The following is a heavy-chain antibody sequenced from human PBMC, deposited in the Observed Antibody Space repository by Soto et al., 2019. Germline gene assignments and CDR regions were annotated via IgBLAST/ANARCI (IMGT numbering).Heavy chain of an antibody. Sequence: EVQLVESGGGSVQPGGSLRLSCAASGFTYSDFWLHWVRQTPGKGLVWVSRIKGDAVTTNYADSVKGRFTTSRDNAKNTVYLQMDSLRDEDTAVYYCARGAKWAYYVDVWGKGTTVTVSS. V-gene: IGHV3-74*01. CDR1: GFTYSDFW. D-gene: IGHD1-26*01. J-gene: IGHJ6*03. CDR3: ARGAKWAYYVDV. CDR2: IKGDAVTT.